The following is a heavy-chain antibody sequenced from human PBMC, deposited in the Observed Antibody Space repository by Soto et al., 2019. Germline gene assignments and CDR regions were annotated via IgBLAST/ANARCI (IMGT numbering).Heavy chain of an antibody. V-gene: IGHV3-23*01. Sequence: QLLESGGASVQPGGSLRLSCVASGFTFKAYAMGWVRQAPGRGLEWVSSITATNGNTYYADSVRGRFTISRDNSRNSLFLQMNGLRPEDSALYYCAKDEGTSSIVFDYWGQGTRVTVPS. J-gene: IGHJ4*02. CDR3: AKDEGTSSIVFDY. CDR1: GFTFKAYA. CDR2: ITATNGNT. D-gene: IGHD1-26*01.